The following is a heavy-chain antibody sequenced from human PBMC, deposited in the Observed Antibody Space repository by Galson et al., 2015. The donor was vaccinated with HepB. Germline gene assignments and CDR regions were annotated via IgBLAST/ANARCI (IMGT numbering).Heavy chain of an antibody. V-gene: IGHV3-30*09. CDR3: ARKGSGWYGADY. CDR2: ISYDGSNK. D-gene: IGHD6-19*01. CDR1: GFTFSSYA. Sequence: SLRLSCAASGFTFSSYAMHWVRQAPGKGLEWVAVISYDGSNKYYADSVKGRFAISRDNSKNTLYLQMNSLRAEDTAVYYCARKGSGWYGADYWGQGTLITVSS. J-gene: IGHJ4*02.